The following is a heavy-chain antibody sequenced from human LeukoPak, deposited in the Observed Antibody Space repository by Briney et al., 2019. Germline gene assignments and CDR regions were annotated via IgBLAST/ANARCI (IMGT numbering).Heavy chain of an antibody. J-gene: IGHJ4*02. V-gene: IGHV3-30-3*01. CDR3: ANGKAEYSSGWPRGTL. CDR2: ISYDGSNK. CDR1: GFTFSSYA. Sequence: GRSLRLSCAASGFTFSSYAMHWVRQAPGKGLEWVAVISYDGSNKYYADSVKGRFTISRDNSINTVYMQMKSLRDEDTAVYYCANGKAEYSSGWPRGTLWGQGTLVTVSS. D-gene: IGHD6-19*01.